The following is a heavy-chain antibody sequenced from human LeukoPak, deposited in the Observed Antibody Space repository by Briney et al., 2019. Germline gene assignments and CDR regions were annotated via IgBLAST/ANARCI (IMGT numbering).Heavy chain of an antibody. Sequence: SETLSLTCSVSGVSIRTYYWNWLRQPPGKGPEWLGYIYRGRTNFYPSFESGVTISVDTSKHQFSLTLPSVTFADTAVYYCARGGDFEIDYWGQRSPVTVSS. J-gene: IGHJ4*02. CDR3: ARGGDFEIDY. D-gene: IGHD3-16*01. CDR2: IYRGRT. V-gene: IGHV4-59*01. CDR1: GVSIRTYY.